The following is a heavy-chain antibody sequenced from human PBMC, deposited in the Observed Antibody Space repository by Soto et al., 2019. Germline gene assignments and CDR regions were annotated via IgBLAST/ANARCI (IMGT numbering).Heavy chain of an antibody. CDR2: ISWNSGSI. D-gene: IGHD2-2*01. CDR3: AKGGYCSSTSCYVDY. Sequence: EVQLVESGGGLVQPGRSLRLSCAASGFTFDDYAMHWVRQAPGKGLVWVSGISWNSGSIGYADSVKGRFTISRDNAKNSLYLQMNSLRAEDTALYYCAKGGYCSSTSCYVDYWGQGTLVTVSS. J-gene: IGHJ4*02. CDR1: GFTFDDYA. V-gene: IGHV3-9*01.